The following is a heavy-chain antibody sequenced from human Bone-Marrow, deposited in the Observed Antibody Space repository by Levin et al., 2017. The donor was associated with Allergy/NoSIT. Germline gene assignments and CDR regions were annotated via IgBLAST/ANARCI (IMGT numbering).Heavy chain of an antibody. CDR1: GFTFPRYA. Sequence: PGESLKISCVGSGFTFPRYAMHWVRQAPGKGLEWVAVVSYDGTHRYHADFVKARFNISRDNSKDTLFLQVSSLKTEDTAVYYCARDRFGYYGSGTYSKIDLWGQGTLVTVSS. CDR3: ARDRFGYYGSGTYSKIDL. CDR2: VSYDGTHR. D-gene: IGHD3-10*01. V-gene: IGHV3-30-3*01. J-gene: IGHJ5*02.